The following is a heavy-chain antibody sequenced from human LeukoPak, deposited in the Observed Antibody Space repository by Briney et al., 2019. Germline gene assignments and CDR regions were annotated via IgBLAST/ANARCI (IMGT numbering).Heavy chain of an antibody. CDR2: IYYSGYT. CDR3: ASLGPDSGYSYGCD. D-gene: IGHD5-18*01. J-gene: IGHJ4*02. Sequence: SETLSLTCTVSGGSISRSSYYWSWIRQSPGKGLEWIGSIYYSGYTYYNPSLRGRVTVSVDTSKNQFSLNLTSVTAAETAVYYCASLGPDSGYSYGCDWGQGTLVTVSS. V-gene: IGHV4-39*01. CDR1: GGSISRSSYY.